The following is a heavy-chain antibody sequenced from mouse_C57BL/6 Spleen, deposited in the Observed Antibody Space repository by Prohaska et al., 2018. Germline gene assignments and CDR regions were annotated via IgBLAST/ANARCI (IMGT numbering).Heavy chain of an antibody. D-gene: IGHD2-4*01. V-gene: IGHV1-9*01. Sequence: VKLSCKATGYTFTGYWIEWVKQRPGHGLERIGEILPGSGSTNDNDKCKGKATFPADTSSNTAYMKHSSLITEDSGIYYWARRYYDYEFAYWGQGTLVTVSA. CDR1: GYTFTGYW. CDR2: ILPGSGST. J-gene: IGHJ3*01. CDR3: ARRYYDYEFAY.